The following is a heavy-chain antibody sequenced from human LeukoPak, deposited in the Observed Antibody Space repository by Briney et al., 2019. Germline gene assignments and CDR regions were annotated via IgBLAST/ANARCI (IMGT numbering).Heavy chain of an antibody. V-gene: IGHV1-24*01. CDR1: GYTLTELS. Sequence: ASVKVSCKVSGYTLTELSMHWVRQAPGKGLEWMGGFDPEDGETIYAQKFQGRVTMTEDTSTDTAYMELSSLRSDDTAVYYCARLESWIQPPDYWGQGTLVTVSS. CDR2: FDPEDGET. D-gene: IGHD5-18*01. J-gene: IGHJ4*02. CDR3: ARLESWIQPPDY.